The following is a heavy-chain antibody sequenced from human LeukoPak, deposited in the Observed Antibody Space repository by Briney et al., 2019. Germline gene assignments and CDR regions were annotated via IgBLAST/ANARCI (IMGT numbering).Heavy chain of an antibody. J-gene: IGHJ6*03. CDR3: ARQRADYFYHYLDV. Sequence: SETLSLTCTVSGGSISSSSSYWDWVRQPPGKGLEWIGNVYYGGNTFYNSSLESRVTISVDMSKNQFSLKLTSLTAADTAVYYCARQRADYFYHYLDVWGKGTSVTVSS. CDR2: VYYGGNT. V-gene: IGHV4-39*01. CDR1: GGSISSSSSY.